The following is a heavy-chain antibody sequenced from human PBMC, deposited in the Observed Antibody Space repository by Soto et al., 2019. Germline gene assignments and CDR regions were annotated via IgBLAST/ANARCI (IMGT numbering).Heavy chain of an antibody. CDR3: ASMTTVTTSIFPSIRRSSYYGMDV. V-gene: IGHV4-30-4*01. CDR1: GGSTSSGDYY. J-gene: IGHJ6*02. Sequence: SETLSLTCTVSGGSTSSGDYYWSWIRQPPGKGLEWIGYIYYSGSTYYNPSLKSRVTISVDTSKNQFSLKLSSVTAADKAVYYCASMTTVTTSIFPSIRRSSYYGMDVSGPGTTVTVSS. CDR2: IYYSGST. D-gene: IGHD4-4*01.